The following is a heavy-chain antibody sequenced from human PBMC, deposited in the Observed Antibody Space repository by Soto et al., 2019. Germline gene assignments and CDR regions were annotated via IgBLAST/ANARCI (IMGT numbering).Heavy chain of an antibody. CDR3: ARLEHNFGPHEY. V-gene: IGHV1-18*01. CDR2: ISVHNGYT. Sequence: QVPLAQSGAEVKNPGASVTVSCKASGYSFSSYGIIWVRQAPGQGLEWVGWISVHNGYTKNAAELQGRVTMTTDTSTSTAYMELRSLRSDDSAVYFCARLEHNFGPHEYWGQGTLVTVTA. J-gene: IGHJ4*02. CDR1: GYSFSSYG. D-gene: IGHD1-1*01.